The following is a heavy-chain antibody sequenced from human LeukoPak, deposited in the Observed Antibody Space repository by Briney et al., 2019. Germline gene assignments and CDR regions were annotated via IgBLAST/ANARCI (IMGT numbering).Heavy chain of an antibody. CDR1: GVSISSDDYF. CDR2: VSYSGTV. V-gene: IGHV4-39*07. J-gene: IGHJ6*03. Sequence: SSETLSLTCTVSGVSISSDDYFWGWIRQSPGKGLEWIASVSYSGTVYYNPSLESRVTISLDTSKNQFSLTMNSVTAADTALYYCARSLRVRGVPDYMDVWGKGTKVIISS. D-gene: IGHD3-10*02. CDR3: ARSLRVRGVPDYMDV.